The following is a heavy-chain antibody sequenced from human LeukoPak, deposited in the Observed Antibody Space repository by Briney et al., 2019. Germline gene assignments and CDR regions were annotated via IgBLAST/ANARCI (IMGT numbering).Heavy chain of an antibody. D-gene: IGHD6-13*01. CDR2: IYYSGST. J-gene: IGHJ4*02. CDR3: ARHNSSPLYFDY. CDR1: GGSISSSSYY. Sequence: PSETLSLTCTVSGGSISSSSYYWGWIRQPPGKGLEWIGSIYYSGSTYYNPSLKSRVTISVDTSKNQFSLKLSSVTAADTAVYYCARHNSSPLYFDYWGQGTLVTVSS. V-gene: IGHV4-39*01.